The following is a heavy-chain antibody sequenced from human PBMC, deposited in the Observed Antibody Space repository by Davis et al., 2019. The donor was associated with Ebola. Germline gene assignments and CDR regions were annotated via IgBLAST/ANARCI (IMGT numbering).Heavy chain of an antibody. D-gene: IGHD4/OR15-4a*01. CDR3: ARSYGAAPFDY. V-gene: IGHV4-59*08. CDR2: IYYSGST. J-gene: IGHJ4*02. CDR1: GGSISPYY. Sequence: MPGGSLRFSCTVSGGSISPYYWSWIRQPPGKGLEWIGYIYYSGSTKYNLSLKGRVAISVDPSKNQFSLKLSSVTAADTAVYYCARSYGAAPFDYWGQGTLVTVPS.